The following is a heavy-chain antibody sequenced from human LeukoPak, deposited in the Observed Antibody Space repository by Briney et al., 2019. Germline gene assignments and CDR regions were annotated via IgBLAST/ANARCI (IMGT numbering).Heavy chain of an antibody. CDR3: ARTYGSGSYSSGFDI. D-gene: IGHD3-10*01. V-gene: IGHV4-31*11. J-gene: IGHJ3*02. Sequence: SQTLSLTCALSRGSLTGGGYSCSWIRHHPGKGLEWIGYIYFSGRTSYNPSLKSRVTISVDTPKNQFSLKLSSVTAADTAVYYCARTYGSGSYSSGFDIWGQGTMVTVSS. CDR2: IYFSGRT. CDR1: RGSLTGGGYS.